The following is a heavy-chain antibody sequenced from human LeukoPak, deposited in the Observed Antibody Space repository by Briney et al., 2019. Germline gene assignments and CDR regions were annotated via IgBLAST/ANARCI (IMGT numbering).Heavy chain of an antibody. CDR3: AREVTSGRIDP. V-gene: IGHV3-7*01. CDR1: GFTFSSDW. J-gene: IGHJ5*02. Sequence: PGGSLRLSCAASGFTFSSDWMSWVRQAPGEGLEWVANIKQDGSEKYYVDSVKGRFTISRDNAKKSLYLRMNSLRAEDTAAYYCAREVTSGRIDPWGQGTLVTVSS. CDR2: IKQDGSEK. D-gene: IGHD4-23*01.